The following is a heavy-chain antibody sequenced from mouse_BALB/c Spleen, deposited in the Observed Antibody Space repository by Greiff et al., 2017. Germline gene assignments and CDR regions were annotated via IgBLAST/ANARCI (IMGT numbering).Heavy chain of an antibody. J-gene: IGHJ4*01. Sequence: EVQLVESGGGLVKPGGSLKLSCAASGFTFSDYYMYWVRQTPEKRLEWVATISDGGSYTYYPDSVKGRFTISRDNAKNNLYLQMSSLKSEDTAMYYCARRGRYGPMDNWGQGTSVTVAS. CDR2: ISDGGSYT. D-gene: IGHD2-14*01. V-gene: IGHV5-4*02. CDR3: ARRGRYGPMDN. CDR1: GFTFSDYY.